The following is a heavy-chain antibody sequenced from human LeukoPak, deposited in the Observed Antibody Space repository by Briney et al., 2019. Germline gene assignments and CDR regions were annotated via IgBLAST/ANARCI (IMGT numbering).Heavy chain of an antibody. CDR3: AKVPYSDYGSGRPPFMDA. V-gene: IGHV3-23*01. Sequence: PGGSLRLSCAASGFTFSNYAMSWVRQAPGKGQEWVSTISGSGDSTYYADSVKGRLTISRDNFKNTLHLQMNSLRAEDTALYYCAKVPYSDYGSGRPPFMDAWGQGTTVTVSS. D-gene: IGHD3-10*01. CDR1: GFTFSNYA. J-gene: IGHJ6*02. CDR2: ISGSGDST.